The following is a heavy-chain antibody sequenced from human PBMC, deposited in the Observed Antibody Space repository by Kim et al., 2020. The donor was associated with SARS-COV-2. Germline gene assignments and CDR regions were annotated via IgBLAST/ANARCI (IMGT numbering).Heavy chain of an antibody. Sequence: SVKGRFTISRDNAKNSLYLQMNSLRAEDTAVYYCARDVGSGYEGVGWFDPWGQGTLVTVSS. V-gene: IGHV3-21*01. D-gene: IGHD5-12*01. CDR3: ARDVGSGYEGVGWFDP. J-gene: IGHJ5*02.